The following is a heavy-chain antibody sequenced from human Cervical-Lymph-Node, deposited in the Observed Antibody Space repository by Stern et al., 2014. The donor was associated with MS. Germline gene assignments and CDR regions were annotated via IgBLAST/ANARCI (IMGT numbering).Heavy chain of an antibody. Sequence: VQLAQSGAEVERPGASVKVSCKASGDTFTAYFLHWVRQAPGQGLEWMGWISPKTGSATYAQKFQDRVTMTRDTSINTGYMEVSSLRSDDTAVYYCARDRGSYSDYWGQGTLVAVSS. CDR2: ISPKTGSA. CDR1: GDTFTAYF. V-gene: IGHV1-2*02. CDR3: ARDRGSYSDY. J-gene: IGHJ4*02. D-gene: IGHD1-26*01.